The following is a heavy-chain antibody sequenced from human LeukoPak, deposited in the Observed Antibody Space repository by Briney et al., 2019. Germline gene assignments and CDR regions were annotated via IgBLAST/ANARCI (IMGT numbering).Heavy chain of an antibody. D-gene: IGHD4-23*01. Sequence: PSETLSLTCTVSGYSISSGYYWGWIRQPPGKGLEWIGSIYHSGSTYYNPSLKSRVTISVDTSKNQFSLKLSTVTAADTAVYYCATTSMTTVVSFDYWGQGTLVTVSS. J-gene: IGHJ4*02. CDR2: IYHSGST. CDR1: GYSISSGYY. V-gene: IGHV4-38-2*02. CDR3: ATTSMTTVVSFDY.